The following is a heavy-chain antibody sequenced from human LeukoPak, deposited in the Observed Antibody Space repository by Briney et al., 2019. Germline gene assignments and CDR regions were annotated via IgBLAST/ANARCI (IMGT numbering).Heavy chain of an antibody. CDR1: GYTFTSYG. CDR2: ISAYNGNT. CDR3: ARSRRYYGSGTRGAFDI. D-gene: IGHD3-10*01. J-gene: IGHJ3*02. Sequence: ASVKVSCKASGYTFTSYGISWVRQAPGQGLEWMGWISAYNGNTNYAQKLQGRVTMTTDTSTSTAYMELRSLRSDDTAVYYCARSRRYYGSGTRGAFDIWGQGTMVTVSS. V-gene: IGHV1-18*01.